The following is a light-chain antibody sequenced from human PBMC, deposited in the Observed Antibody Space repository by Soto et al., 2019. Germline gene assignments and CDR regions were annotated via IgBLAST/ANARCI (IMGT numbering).Light chain of an antibody. CDR3: QQANSFPLT. Sequence: DMQMTQSPSSVSASVGDRVTSTCRASEDMSTWLAWYQQKPGKAPKLLIFAASNLQSGVPTRFSGSGSGTDFTLTISSLQPEDFATYYCQQANSFPLTFGGGAKGEI. CDR2: AAS. CDR1: EDMSTW. V-gene: IGKV1-12*01. J-gene: IGKJ4*01.